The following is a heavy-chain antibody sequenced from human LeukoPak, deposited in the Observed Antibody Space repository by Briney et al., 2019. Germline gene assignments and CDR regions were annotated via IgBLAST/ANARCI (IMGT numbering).Heavy chain of an antibody. CDR2: IYYSGSGSP. D-gene: IGHD4-17*01. J-gene: IGHJ4*02. V-gene: IGHV4-39*01. CDR1: GGSFISGSYY. CDR3: ARMGTSVTSPPGYY. Sequence: SETLSLTCTVSGGSFISGSYYWGWIRQPPGKGLEWIGSIYYSGSGSPYYNPSLQSRVTISVDTSKSQFSMKLSSVTAADTAVYYCARMGTSVTSPPGYYWGQGTLVTVSS.